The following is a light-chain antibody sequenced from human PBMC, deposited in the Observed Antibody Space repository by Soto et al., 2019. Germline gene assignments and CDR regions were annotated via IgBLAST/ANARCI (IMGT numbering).Light chain of an antibody. V-gene: IGKV3-20*01. J-gene: IGKJ3*01. CDR1: QSVSSSY. CDR3: QQYGSSPPT. Sequence: EIVLTQSPGTLSLSPGERATLSCRASQSVSSSYLAWYQQKPGQAPRLLIYGASSRATGIPDRFSGSGSGTDFTLTISRLEPEDIAVYYCQQYGSSPPTFGPGTKVDIK. CDR2: GAS.